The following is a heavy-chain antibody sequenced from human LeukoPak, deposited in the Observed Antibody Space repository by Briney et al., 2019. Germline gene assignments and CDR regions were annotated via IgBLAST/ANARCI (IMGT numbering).Heavy chain of an antibody. CDR1: GFTFNNNA. Sequence: GGSLRLSCEASGFTFNNNAMDWVRQVPGKGLEWVSGILGGGGATYYADSVKGRFTISRDNAKNTLYLQMNSLRAEDTAIFYCVRDRAYYSSAFDFWGQGTLVTVSS. J-gene: IGHJ4*02. V-gene: IGHV3-23*01. D-gene: IGHD3-22*01. CDR3: VRDRAYYSSAFDF. CDR2: ILGGGGAT.